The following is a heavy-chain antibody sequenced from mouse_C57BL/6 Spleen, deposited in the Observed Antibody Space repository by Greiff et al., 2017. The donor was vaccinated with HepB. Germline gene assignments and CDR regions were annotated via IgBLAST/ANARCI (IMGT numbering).Heavy chain of an antibody. CDR3: ARGANWALFDY. D-gene: IGHD4-1*01. CDR1: GYSITSGYY. V-gene: IGHV3-6*01. J-gene: IGHJ2*01. Sequence: EVKLMESGPGLVKPSQSLSLTCSVTGYSITSGYYWNWIRQFPGNKLEWMGYISYDGSNNYNPSLKNRISITRDTSKNQFFLKLNSVTTEDTATYYCARGANWALFDYWGQGTTLTVSS. CDR2: ISYDGSN.